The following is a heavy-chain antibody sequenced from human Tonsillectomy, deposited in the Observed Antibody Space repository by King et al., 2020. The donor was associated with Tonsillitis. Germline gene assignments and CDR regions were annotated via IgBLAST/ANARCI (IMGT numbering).Heavy chain of an antibody. Sequence: VQLVESGGGLVQPGGSLRLSCAASGFTFSSYSMNWVRQAPGKGLEWVSYISSSSSTIYYADSVKGRFTISRDKAKNSLYLQMNSLRAEDTAVYYCARRGHFDYWGQGTLVTVSS. CDR2: ISSSSSTI. D-gene: IGHD3-10*01. J-gene: IGHJ4*02. V-gene: IGHV3-48*01. CDR1: GFTFSSYS. CDR3: ARRGHFDY.